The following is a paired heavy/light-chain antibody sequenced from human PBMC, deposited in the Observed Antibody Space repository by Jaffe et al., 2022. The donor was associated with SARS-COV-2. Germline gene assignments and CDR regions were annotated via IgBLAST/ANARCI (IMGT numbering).Light chain of an antibody. CDR3: SAWDSSLSAWV. Sequence: QAGLTQPPSVSGDLRQTATLTCTGNSNNVGDQGAAWLQQPQGHPPKLLSYRNNNRASGISERFSASVSGNSASLTITGLQPEDEAVYYCSAWDSSLSAWVFGGGTRLTVL. V-gene: IGLV10-54*04. CDR2: RNN. CDR1: SNNVGDQG. J-gene: IGLJ3*02.
Heavy chain of an antibody. CDR3: AKDGKYYAGIGYQEDFDY. CDR1: GFSFSNYN. D-gene: IGHD3-22*01. V-gene: IGHV3-30*18. J-gene: IGHJ4*02. Sequence: QVQLVESGGGVVQPGRSLKLSCAASGFSFSNYNMHWVRQAPGKGLEWVAYIFADGSRKSYANSVKGRFTISRDNSKNTLYLQMDSLRTEDTALYYCAKDGKYYAGIGYQEDFDYWGQGTLVTVSS. CDR2: IFADGSRK.